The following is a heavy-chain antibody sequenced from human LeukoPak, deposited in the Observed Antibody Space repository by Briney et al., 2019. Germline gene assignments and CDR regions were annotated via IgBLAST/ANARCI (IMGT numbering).Heavy chain of an antibody. V-gene: IGHV1-2*02. J-gene: IGHJ4*02. CDR2: IHPNSGGT. D-gene: IGHD2-2*01. CDR3: ASPGYCSSTSCYPPPFDY. Sequence: ASVKVSCKASGYTFTGYYMFWVRQAPGQGLEWVGWIHPNSGGTNYAQKFQGRVTITTDESTSTAYMELSSLRSEDTAVYYCASPGYCSSTSCYPPPFDYWGQGTLVTVSS. CDR1: GYTFTGYY.